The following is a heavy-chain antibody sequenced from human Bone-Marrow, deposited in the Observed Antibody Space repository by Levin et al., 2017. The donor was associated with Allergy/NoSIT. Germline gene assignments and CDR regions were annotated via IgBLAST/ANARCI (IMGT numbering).Heavy chain of an antibody. J-gene: IGHJ4*02. D-gene: IGHD6-13*01. CDR1: GFTFGSYA. V-gene: IGHV3-48*01. CDR2: ISRSGEII. CDR3: ARDSGITGADDY. Sequence: GGSLRLSCAASGFTFGSYAMTWVRQAPGKGLEWVSYISRSGEIIYYADSVKGRFTISRDNAKASLFLQMSSLRAEDTALYYCARDSGITGADDYWGQGTLVTVSS.